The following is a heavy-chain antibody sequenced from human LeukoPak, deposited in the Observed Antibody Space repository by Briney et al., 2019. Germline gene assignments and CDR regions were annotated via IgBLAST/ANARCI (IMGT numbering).Heavy chain of an antibody. CDR2: IYTGGTT. CDR3: ARTPYYDSTYFDY. V-gene: IGHV3-66*01. J-gene: IGHJ4*02. Sequence: GGSLRLSCAASGFTVNSNYMSWVHQAPGKGLEWVSAIYTGGTTHYADSVKGRFTISRDNSKNTLFLQMNSLRAEDTALYYCARTPYYDSTYFDYWGQGTLVTISS. CDR1: GFTVNSNY. D-gene: IGHD3-22*01.